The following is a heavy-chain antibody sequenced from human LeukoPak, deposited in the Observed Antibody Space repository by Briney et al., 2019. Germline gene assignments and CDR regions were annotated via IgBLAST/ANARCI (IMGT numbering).Heavy chain of an antibody. Sequence: ASVKVSCKASGYTFTSYYMHWVRQAPGQGLEWMGIINPSGGSTSYAQKFQGRVTMARDTSTSTVYMELSSLRSEDTAVYYCARDLNGYHEYGDYGWWFDPWGQGTLVTVSS. CDR2: INPSGGST. D-gene: IGHD4-17*01. CDR3: ARDLNGYHEYGDYGWWFDP. V-gene: IGHV1-46*01. J-gene: IGHJ5*02. CDR1: GYTFTSYY.